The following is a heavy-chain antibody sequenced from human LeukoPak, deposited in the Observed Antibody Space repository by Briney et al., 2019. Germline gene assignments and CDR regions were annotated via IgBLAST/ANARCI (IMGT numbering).Heavy chain of an antibody. D-gene: IGHD3-22*01. CDR3: ARGRYYYDSSGYYVRKRPYYFDY. V-gene: IGHV4-4*07. Sequence: TSETLSLTCTVSGGSISSYYWSWIRQPAGKGLEWIGRIYTSGSTNYNPSLKSRVTISVDTSKNQFSLKLSSVTAADTAVYYCARGRYYYDSSGYYVRKRPYYFDYWGQGTLVTVSS. CDR1: GGSISSYY. J-gene: IGHJ4*02. CDR2: IYTSGST.